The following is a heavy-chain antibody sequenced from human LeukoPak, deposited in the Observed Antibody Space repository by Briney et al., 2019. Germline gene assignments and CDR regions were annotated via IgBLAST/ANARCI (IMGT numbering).Heavy chain of an antibody. J-gene: IGHJ4*02. CDR3: AKDVAPDSGWDLDY. CDR2: IYNSGAKT. Sequence: GGSLRLSCAASGFTFSTYSMTWVRQGPGKGLEWVSSIYNSGAKTFYADSVKGRFTISRDNSKNTLYLQMNCLRVEDTAVYYCAKDVAPDSGWDLDYWGQGTLVTVSS. V-gene: IGHV3-23*01. CDR1: GFTFSTYS. D-gene: IGHD6-19*01.